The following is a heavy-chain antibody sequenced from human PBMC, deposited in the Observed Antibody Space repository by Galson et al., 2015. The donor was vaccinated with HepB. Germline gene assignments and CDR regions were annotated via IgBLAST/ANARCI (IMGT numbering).Heavy chain of an antibody. CDR1: GFTFTSYV. Sequence: SLRLSCAASGFTFTSYVINWVRQAPGKGLEWVSAISGSGGSTYYADSVKGRFTISRDNSKNTLYLQMNSLRAEDTAVYYCAKASFSYGDYAYWGQGTLVTVSS. J-gene: IGHJ4*02. D-gene: IGHD4-17*01. CDR2: ISGSGGST. CDR3: AKASFSYGDYAY. V-gene: IGHV3-23*01.